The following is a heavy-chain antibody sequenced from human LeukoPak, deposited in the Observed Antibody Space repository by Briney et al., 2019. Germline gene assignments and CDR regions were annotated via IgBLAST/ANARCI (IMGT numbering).Heavy chain of an antibody. J-gene: IGHJ4*02. V-gene: IGHV1-2*02. CDR2: INPNSGGT. CDR3: AIGLRYFDWLSPFDY. CDR1: GYTFTGYY. Sequence: GASVKVSCKASGYTFTGYYMHWMRQAPGQGLEWMGWINPNSGGTNYAQKFQGRVTMTRDTSISTAYMELSRLRSDDTAVYYCAIGLRYFDWLSPFDYWGQGTLVTVSS. D-gene: IGHD3-9*01.